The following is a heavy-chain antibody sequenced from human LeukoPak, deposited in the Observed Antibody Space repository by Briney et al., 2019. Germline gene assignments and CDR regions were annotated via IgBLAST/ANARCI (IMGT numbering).Heavy chain of an antibody. V-gene: IGHV1-69*15. D-gene: IGHD1-26*01. J-gene: IGHJ5*02. CDR2: IIPISGTT. CDR1: GGTFTSYA. Sequence: GSSVKVSCKTSGGTFTSYAITWVRQAPGPGLEWMGKIIPISGTTNYAQKFQGRVTFTADESTSTAYMELSSLRSEDTALYYCARKVRLGGNWFDPWGQGTLVTVSS. CDR3: ARKVRLGGNWFDP.